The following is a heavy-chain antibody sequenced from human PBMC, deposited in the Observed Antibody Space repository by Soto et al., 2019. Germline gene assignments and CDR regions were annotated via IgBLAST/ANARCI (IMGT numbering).Heavy chain of an antibody. D-gene: IGHD2-21*02. Sequence: QVQLVQSGAEVKKPGSSVKVSCKASGGTFSSYAISWVRQAPGQGLEWMGGIIPIFGTANSAQKFQGRVTSSAREYTRTAPMGRCSVRSEDTAVYYGARGGGDPGAYRGQGNLVTVSP. V-gene: IGHV1-69*01. CDR2: IIPIFGTA. CDR1: GGTFSSYA. J-gene: IGHJ4*02. CDR3: ARGGGDPGAY.